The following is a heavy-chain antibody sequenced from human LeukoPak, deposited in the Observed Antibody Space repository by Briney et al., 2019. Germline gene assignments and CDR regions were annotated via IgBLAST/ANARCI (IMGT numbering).Heavy chain of an antibody. V-gene: IGHV4-59*13. CDR1: GGSISSYY. J-gene: IGHJ5*02. Sequence: PLETLSLTCTVSGGSISSYYWSWIRQPPGKGLEWIGYIYYSGSTNYNPSLKSRVTISVDTSKNQFSLKLSSVTAADTAVYYCARDLGDYDILTGYYPNWFDPWGQGTLVTVSS. CDR2: IYYSGST. D-gene: IGHD3-9*01. CDR3: ARDLGDYDILTGYYPNWFDP.